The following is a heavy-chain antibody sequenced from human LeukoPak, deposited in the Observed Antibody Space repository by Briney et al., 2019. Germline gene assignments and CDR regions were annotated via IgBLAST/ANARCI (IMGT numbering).Heavy chain of an antibody. CDR3: ARLGNSNPYYYGMDV. D-gene: IGHD4-11*01. V-gene: IGHV5-51*01. CDR2: IYPGDSDT. CDR1: GYSFTNYW. Sequence: GESLKISCQGSGYSFTNYWIVWVRPMPGKGLEWIGIIYPGDSDTRYSPSFQGQVTISADKSMSTAYLQWSSLKASDTAMYYCARLGNSNPYYYGMDVWGQGTTVTVSS. J-gene: IGHJ6*02.